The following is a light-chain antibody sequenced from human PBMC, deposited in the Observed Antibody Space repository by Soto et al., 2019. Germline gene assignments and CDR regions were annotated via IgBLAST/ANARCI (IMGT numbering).Light chain of an antibody. CDR1: NSNIGNNY. V-gene: IGLV1-51*01. Sequence: SVLTQPPSVSAAPGQRVSISCSGSNSNIGNNYVSLYQQLPGTAPKLLIYDNNKRPSGIPDEFHGSKAGTSATMDITGPQTGQEADYYCGTRDSSRIGYVFGTGTTVTVL. CDR3: GTRDSSRIGYV. J-gene: IGLJ1*01. CDR2: DNN.